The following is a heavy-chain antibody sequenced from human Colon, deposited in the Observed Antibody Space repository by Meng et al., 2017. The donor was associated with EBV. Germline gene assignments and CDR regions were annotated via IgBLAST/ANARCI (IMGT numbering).Heavy chain of an antibody. Sequence: QVHLQESGPRLVKPSGTLSLTVAVSGGSISSSHWWTWVRQPQGKGLEWIGEVYHTGSTKYNPSLKSRLTISVDKSKNQFSLNLTSVTAADTAVYYCARVWQSLTAFFDSWGQGTLVTVSS. CDR1: GGSISSSHW. D-gene: IGHD2-21*01. V-gene: IGHV4-4*02. CDR3: ARVWQSLTAFFDS. CDR2: VYHTGST. J-gene: IGHJ4*02.